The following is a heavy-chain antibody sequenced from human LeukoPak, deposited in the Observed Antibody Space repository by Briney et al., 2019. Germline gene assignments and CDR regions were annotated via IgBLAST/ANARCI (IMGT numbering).Heavy chain of an antibody. CDR3: TRERGLIAPSGVDL. J-gene: IGHJ5*02. D-gene: IGHD6-13*01. CDR1: GFTFSKHG. CDR2: VSPPGGGT. V-gene: IGHV3-23*01. Sequence: GGSLRLSCGASGFTFSKHGMNWVRQAPGKGLEWLSGVSPPGGGTYYADSVKGRFTISRDDSKNTLSLQMNSLRGEDTAVYYCTRERGLIAPSGVDLWGQGTLVTVSS.